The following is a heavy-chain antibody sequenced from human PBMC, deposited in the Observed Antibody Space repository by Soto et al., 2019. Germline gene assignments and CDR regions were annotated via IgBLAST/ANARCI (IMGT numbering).Heavy chain of an antibody. CDR1: GFTFSSYS. V-gene: IGHV3-21*01. J-gene: IGHJ4*02. D-gene: IGHD6-13*01. CDR3: AREGSSWYFDY. Sequence: GGSLRLSCAASGFTFSSYSMNWVRQAPGKGLEWVSSISSSSRYIYYADSVKGRFTISRDNAKNSLYLRMNSLRAEDTAVYYCAREGSSWYFDYWGQGTLVTVSS. CDR2: ISSSSRYI.